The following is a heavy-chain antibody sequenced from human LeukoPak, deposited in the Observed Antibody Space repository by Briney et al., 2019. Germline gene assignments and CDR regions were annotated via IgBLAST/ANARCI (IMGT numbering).Heavy chain of an antibody. V-gene: IGHV4-39*01. J-gene: IGHJ5*02. CDR1: GASISSSSYY. CDR2: ISYSGST. D-gene: IGHD6-19*01. Sequence: PSETLSLTCTVSGASISSSSYYWGWIRQPPGKGLEWIGSISYSGSTYYNPSLKSRVTVSVDTSKNQFSLKLTSVTAADTAVYYCARHLYSSGWYKWFDPWGQGTLVTVSS. CDR3: ARHLYSSGWYKWFDP.